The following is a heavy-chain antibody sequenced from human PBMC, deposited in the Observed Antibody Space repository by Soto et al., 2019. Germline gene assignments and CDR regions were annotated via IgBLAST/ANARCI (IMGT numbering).Heavy chain of an antibody. CDR1: GGSISSYY. J-gene: IGHJ4*02. D-gene: IGHD3-22*01. V-gene: IGHV4-59*08. CDR2: IYYSGTT. CDR3: ARLGAYYQALDS. Sequence: SETLSLTCTVSGGSISSYYWSWIRQPPGKGLEWIGYIYYSGTTTYNPSLKSRVSISVDTSKNQVSLKLSSVTAADTAVYDCARLGAYYQALDSWGQGTLVTVSS.